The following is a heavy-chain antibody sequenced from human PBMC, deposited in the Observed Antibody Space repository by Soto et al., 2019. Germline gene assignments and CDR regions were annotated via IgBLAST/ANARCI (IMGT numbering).Heavy chain of an antibody. CDR2: IDPSDSQT. V-gene: IGHV5-10-1*01. CDR1: GYSFAGYW. CDR3: ARQIYDSDPGPNFRYYFDS. Sequence: GESLKISCKGSGYSFAGYWITWVRQKPGKGLEWMGRIDPSDSQTYYSPSFRGHVTISVTKSITTVFLQWSSLRASDTAMYYCARQIYDSDPGPNFRYYFDSWGQGTPVTV. J-gene: IGHJ4*02. D-gene: IGHD5-12*01.